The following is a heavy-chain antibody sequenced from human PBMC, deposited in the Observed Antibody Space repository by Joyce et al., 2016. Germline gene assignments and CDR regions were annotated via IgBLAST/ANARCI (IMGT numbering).Heavy chain of an antibody. V-gene: IGHV3-48*02. Sequence: EVQLVESGGGLVQPGGSVSLSCAASGFSFNTYSINWVRQAPGKGLEWLSYISASSGTIYYADSVKGRFTISRDNAKNSVYLQMNSLRDEDTAVYYCARVGRTVYTCDYWGQGTLVTVSS. CDR3: ARVGRTVYTCDY. CDR2: ISASSGTI. J-gene: IGHJ4*02. CDR1: GFSFNTYS. D-gene: IGHD5/OR15-5a*01.